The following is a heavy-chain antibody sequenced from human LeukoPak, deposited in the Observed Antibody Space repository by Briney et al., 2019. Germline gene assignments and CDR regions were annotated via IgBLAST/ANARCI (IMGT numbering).Heavy chain of an antibody. CDR1: GFTFSSHD. CDR3: AREDEGDSSGPFDY. D-gene: IGHD3-22*01. Sequence: GGSLRLSCAASGFTFSSHDMHWVRQAPGKGLEWVAFISYDGGKKDYADSVKGRFTISRDNSRNTLYLQMNSLRAEDTAVYYCAREDEGDSSGPFDYWGQGTLVTVSS. V-gene: IGHV3-30*03. CDR2: ISYDGGKK. J-gene: IGHJ4*02.